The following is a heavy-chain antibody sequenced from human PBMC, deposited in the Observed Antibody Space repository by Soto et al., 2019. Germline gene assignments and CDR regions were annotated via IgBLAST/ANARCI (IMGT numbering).Heavy chain of an antibody. J-gene: IGHJ4*02. V-gene: IGHV4-38-2*01. CDR1: SYRGAAGQY. Sequence: PSETLPLTCDVSSYRGAAGQYWGWIRQPPGKGLQRLGCFHESGPTYCRPSLKSRLAISVDMSKNQVSLSLTSVTAADTARYYRINSWRLSRDASWGRGLLVAVS. CDR3: INSWRLSRDAS. CDR2: FHESGPT. D-gene: IGHD1-20*01.